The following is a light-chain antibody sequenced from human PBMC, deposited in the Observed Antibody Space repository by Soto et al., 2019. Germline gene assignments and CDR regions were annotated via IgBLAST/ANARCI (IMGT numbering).Light chain of an antibody. Sequence: DIQMTQSPSSLSASLGDRVTITCRASQTISNYLNWYQQKPGKAPKLLIYASSTLQSGVPSRFSGSGAGTDCTLTISSLQPEDFGTYYCQQSYSTILTFGGGTKVEIK. J-gene: IGKJ4*01. V-gene: IGKV1-39*01. CDR1: QTISNY. CDR2: ASS. CDR3: QQSYSTILT.